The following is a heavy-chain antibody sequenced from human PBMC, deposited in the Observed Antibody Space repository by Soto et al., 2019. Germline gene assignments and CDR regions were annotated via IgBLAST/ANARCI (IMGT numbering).Heavy chain of an antibody. CDR3: VRHGRGNDVIKYYYYGMDV. D-gene: IGHD1-1*01. CDR2: IHYGRSA. V-gene: IGHV4-39*01. J-gene: IGHJ6*02. Sequence: SETLSLTCSVSGDSISSSGYYWDWIRQAPGKGLEWIGSIHYGRSAYYNPALKSRVTVSVDTPDNRLSLKLTSATAADTAMYYCVRHGRGNDVIKYYYYGMDVWGQGTTVTVSS. CDR1: GDSISSSGYY.